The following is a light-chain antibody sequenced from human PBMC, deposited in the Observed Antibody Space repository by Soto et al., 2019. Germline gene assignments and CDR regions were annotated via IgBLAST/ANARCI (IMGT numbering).Light chain of an antibody. J-gene: IGLJ1*01. Sequence: QSALTQPPSASGLPGQSVTISCIGTSSDVGYYDYVSWYQQHPGKAPKLVIYEVTKRPSGVPDRVSASKSGNTASLTVSGLRAEDEADYYCSSYAGSNNFVFGSGTKVTV. V-gene: IGLV2-8*01. CDR2: EVT. CDR3: SSYAGSNNFV. CDR1: SSDVGYYDY.